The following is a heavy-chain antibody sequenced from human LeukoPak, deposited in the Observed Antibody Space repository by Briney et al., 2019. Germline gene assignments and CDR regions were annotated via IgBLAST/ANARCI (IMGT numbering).Heavy chain of an antibody. D-gene: IGHD2-21*02. V-gene: IGHV3-30*04. J-gene: IGHJ4*02. CDR3: AREGYCGGDCYIYFDY. CDR1: GFTSSSYA. CDR2: ISYDGSNK. Sequence: GRSLRLSCAASGFTSSSYAMHWVRQAPGKGLEWVAVISYDGSNKYYADSVKGRFTISRDNSKNTLYLQMNSLRAEDTAVYYCAREGYCGGDCYIYFDYWGQGTLVTVSS.